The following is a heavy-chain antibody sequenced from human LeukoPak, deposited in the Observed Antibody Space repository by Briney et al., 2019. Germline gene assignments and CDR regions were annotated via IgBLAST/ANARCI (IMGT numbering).Heavy chain of an antibody. CDR2: IYYSGST. Sequence: SQTLSLTCTVSGGSLYRDGYSWSWLRQHPGKGLEWIGYIYYSGSTYYNPSLKSRVTISVDTSKNQFSLKLSSVTAADTAVYYCARGADVLRFLEWLFSAFDIWGQGTMVTVSS. CDR1: GGSLYRDGYS. D-gene: IGHD3-3*01. CDR3: ARGADVLRFLEWLFSAFDI. J-gene: IGHJ3*02. V-gene: IGHV4-31*03.